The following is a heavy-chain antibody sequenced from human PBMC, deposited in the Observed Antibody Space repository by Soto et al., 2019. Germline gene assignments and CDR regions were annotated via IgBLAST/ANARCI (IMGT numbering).Heavy chain of an antibody. CDR2: IKQDGSEK. CDR3: ARDPRPSYGDYVRLYYMDV. J-gene: IGHJ6*03. Sequence: EVQLVESGGGLVQPGGSLRLSCAASGFIFSSYWMSWVRQAPGKGLEWVANIKQDGSEKYYVDSVKGRFTISRDNAKNSLYLQMNSLRAEDTAVYYCARDPRPSYGDYVRLYYMDVWGKGTTVTVSS. D-gene: IGHD4-17*01. V-gene: IGHV3-7*01. CDR1: GFIFSSYW.